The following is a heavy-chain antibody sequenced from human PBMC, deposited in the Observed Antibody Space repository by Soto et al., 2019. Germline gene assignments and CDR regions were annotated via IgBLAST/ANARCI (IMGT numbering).Heavy chain of an antibody. V-gene: IGHV4-39*01. Sequence: PSETLSLTCTVSGGSISSSSYYWGWIRQPPGKGLEWIGSIYYSGSTYYNPSLKSRVTISVDTSKNQFSLKLSSVTAADTAVYYCARHMFGGAGYYGMDVWGQGTTVTVSS. J-gene: IGHJ6*02. CDR3: ARHMFGGAGYYGMDV. CDR2: IYYSGST. CDR1: GGSISSSSYY. D-gene: IGHD3-10*02.